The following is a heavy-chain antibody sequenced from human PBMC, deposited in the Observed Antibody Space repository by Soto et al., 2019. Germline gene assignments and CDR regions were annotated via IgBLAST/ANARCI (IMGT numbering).Heavy chain of an antibody. Sequence: SETLSLTCTVSGGSISSYYWSWIRQPPGKGLEWIGYIYYSGSTNYNPSLKSRVTISVDTSKNQFSLKLSSVTAADTAVYYCARGLNWTYSRGLNWFDPWGQGTLVTVSS. V-gene: IGHV4-59*01. CDR1: GGSISSYY. D-gene: IGHD1-7*01. CDR3: ARGLNWTYSRGLNWFDP. CDR2: IYYSGST. J-gene: IGHJ5*02.